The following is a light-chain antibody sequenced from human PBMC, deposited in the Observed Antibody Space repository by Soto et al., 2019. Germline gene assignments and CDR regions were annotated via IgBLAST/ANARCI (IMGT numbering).Light chain of an antibody. CDR1: QSISSW. V-gene: IGKV1-5*01. CDR2: DAS. CDR3: QQYNSYST. Sequence: DIQMTQSPSTLSASVGDRFTITCRASQSISSWLAWYNQKPGKAPKLLIYDASGLESGVPSRFSGSGSGTELPLNISSLQADDFATYCYQQYNSYSTFGQGTKVEIK. J-gene: IGKJ1*01.